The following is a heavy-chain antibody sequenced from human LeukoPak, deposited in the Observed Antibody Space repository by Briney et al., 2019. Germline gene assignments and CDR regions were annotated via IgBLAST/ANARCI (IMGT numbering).Heavy chain of an antibody. D-gene: IGHD3-22*01. J-gene: IGHJ4*02. Sequence: SETLSLTCTVSGYSISSGYYWGWIRQPPGKGLEWIGSIYYSGSTYYNPSLRSRVTISVDTSKNQFSLKLSSVTAADTAVYYCARGDYYDSSGYFPPGYYFDYWGQGTLVTVSS. CDR1: GYSISSGYY. V-gene: IGHV4-38-2*02. CDR3: ARGDYYDSSGYFPPGYYFDY. CDR2: IYYSGST.